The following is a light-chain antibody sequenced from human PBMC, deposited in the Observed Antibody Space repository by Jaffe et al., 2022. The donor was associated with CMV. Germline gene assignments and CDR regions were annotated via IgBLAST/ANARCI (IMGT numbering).Light chain of an antibody. J-gene: IGKJ5*01. CDR1: QSISNY. V-gene: IGKV1-16*02. CDR2: GAS. CDR3: QQYDSYPIT. Sequence: DIQMTQSPSSLSASVGDRVTITCRASQSISNYVAWFQQKPGKAPKSLIYGASSLESGVPSKFSGSGSGTDFTLTISSLQPEDFATYYCQQYDSYPITFGQGTRLEIK.